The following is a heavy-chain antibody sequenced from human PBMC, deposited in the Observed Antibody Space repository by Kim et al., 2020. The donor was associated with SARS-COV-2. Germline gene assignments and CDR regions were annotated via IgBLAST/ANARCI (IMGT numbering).Heavy chain of an antibody. CDR2: INHSGST. CDR1: GGSFSGYY. V-gene: IGHV4-34*01. Sequence: SETLSLTCAVYGGSFSGYYWSWIRQPPGKGLEWIGEINHSGSTNYNPSLKSRVTISVDTSKNQFSLKLSSVTAADTAVYYCARGRAEMATILLGHYYYYCMDVWGQGTTVTVSS. D-gene: IGHD5-12*01. CDR3: ARGRAEMATILLGHYYYYCMDV. J-gene: IGHJ6*02.